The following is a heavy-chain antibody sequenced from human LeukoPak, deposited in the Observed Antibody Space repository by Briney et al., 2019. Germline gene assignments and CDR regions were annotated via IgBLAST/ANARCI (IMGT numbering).Heavy chain of an antibody. J-gene: IGHJ4*02. D-gene: IGHD1-14*01. CDR2: INPKSGGT. CDR1: GYTFTGYY. CDR3: ASEVAEPYYFDY. Sequence: ASVKVSCKASGYTFTGYYMHWVRPAPGLGFEWMGWINPKSGGTSYPQKFQGRLTMTRDTSISTAYMELSRLRSDDTAVYYCASEVAEPYYFDYWGQGTLVTVSS. V-gene: IGHV1-2*02.